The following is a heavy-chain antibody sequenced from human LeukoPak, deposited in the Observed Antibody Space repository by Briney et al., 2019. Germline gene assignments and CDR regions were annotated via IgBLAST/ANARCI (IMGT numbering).Heavy chain of an antibody. J-gene: IGHJ4*02. Sequence: GGSLRLSCAASGFTFSGSAMHWVRQASGKGLEWVGRIRSKANSYATAYAASVKGRFTISRDDSKNTAYLQMNSLKTEDTAVYYCTRLGTMVVATPAPVGYWGQGTLVTVSS. CDR3: TRLGTMVVATPAPVGY. CDR1: GFTFSGSA. D-gene: IGHD2-15*01. V-gene: IGHV3-73*01. CDR2: IRSKANSYAT.